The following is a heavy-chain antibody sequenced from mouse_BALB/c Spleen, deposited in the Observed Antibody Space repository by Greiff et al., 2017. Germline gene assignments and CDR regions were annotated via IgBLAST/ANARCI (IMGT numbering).Heavy chain of an antibody. J-gene: IGHJ3*01. D-gene: IGHD2-4*01. CDR3: TRGDDYAWFAY. CDR2: IYPSDSYT. V-gene: IGHV1-69*02. Sequence: VQLQQPGAELVRPGASVKLSCKASGYTFTSYWINWVKQRPGQGLEWIGNIYPSDSYTNYNQKFKDKATLTVDKSSSTAYMQLSSPTSEDSAVYYCTRGDDYAWFAYWGQGTLVTVSA. CDR1: GYTFTSYW.